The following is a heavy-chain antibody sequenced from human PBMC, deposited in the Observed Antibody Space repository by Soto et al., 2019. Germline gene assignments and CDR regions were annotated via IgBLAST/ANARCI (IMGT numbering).Heavy chain of an antibody. CDR3: XXXCGVDCHSVFFY. Sequence: EVQLLESGGGLVQPGGSLRLSCAASGFTFSNYAMSWVRQAPGKGLEWVSGISXXXXSSYYADSVKGRFTISRDNSKXXXXXXXXXXXXXXXXXXXXXXXCGVDCHSVFFYWGQGTLVIVSS. J-gene: IGHJ4*02. CDR1: GFTFSNYA. V-gene: IGHV3-23*01. D-gene: IGHD2-21*02. CDR2: ISXXXXSS.